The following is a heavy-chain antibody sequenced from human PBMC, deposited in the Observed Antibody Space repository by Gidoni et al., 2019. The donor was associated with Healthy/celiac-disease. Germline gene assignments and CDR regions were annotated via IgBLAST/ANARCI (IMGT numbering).Heavy chain of an antibody. CDR3: ARDLGAREFDY. CDR1: GYSISSGYS. Sequence: QVQLQESGPGLVKPSETLSLTCAVSGYSISSGYSWGWLRQPPGKGLEWIGSIYHSGSTYYNPSIKSRVTISVDTSKNQFSLKLSSVTAADTAVYYCARDLGAREFDYWGQGTLVTVSS. J-gene: IGHJ4*02. CDR2: IYHSGST. V-gene: IGHV4-38-2*02. D-gene: IGHD1-26*01.